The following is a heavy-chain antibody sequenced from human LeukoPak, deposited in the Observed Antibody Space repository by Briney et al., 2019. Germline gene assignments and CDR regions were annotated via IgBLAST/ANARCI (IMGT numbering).Heavy chain of an antibody. CDR1: GYSFTSYW. Sequence: GESLKISCKGSGYSFTSYWIGWVRQMPGKGLEWMGIIYPGDSDTRYSPSFQGQVTISADKSISTAYLQWSSLKASDTAMYYCARSYYYGSGSYRWFDPWGQGTLVTVSS. V-gene: IGHV5-51*01. CDR3: ARSYYYGSGSYRWFDP. J-gene: IGHJ5*02. D-gene: IGHD3-10*01. CDR2: IYPGDSDT.